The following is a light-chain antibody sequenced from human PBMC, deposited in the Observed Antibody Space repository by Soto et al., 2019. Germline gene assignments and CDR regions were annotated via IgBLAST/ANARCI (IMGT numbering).Light chain of an antibody. V-gene: IGKV1-39*01. CDR2: AAS. Sequence: DIQMTQSPSSLSASVGDRVTITCRASQSISSYLNWYQQKPGKAPNLLIYAASSLQSGVPSRFSCSGSGTDFTLTISSLQPEDFATYYCQQSYSTPYTFGQGTKLEIK. CDR1: QSISSY. CDR3: QQSYSTPYT. J-gene: IGKJ2*01.